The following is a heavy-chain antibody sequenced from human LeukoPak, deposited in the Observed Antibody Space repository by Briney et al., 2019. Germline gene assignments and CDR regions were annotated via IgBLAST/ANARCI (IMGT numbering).Heavy chain of an antibody. CDR1: GYTFTSYG. V-gene: IGHV1-18*01. Sequence: ASVKVSCKASGYTFTSYGISWVRQAPGQGREWRGWISAYNGNTNYAQKLQGRVTMTTDTSTRKAYMELRSLRSDDTAVYYCARNIVVDYFDYWGQGTLVTVSS. CDR2: ISAYNGNT. D-gene: IGHD2-15*01. J-gene: IGHJ4*02. CDR3: ARNIVVDYFDY.